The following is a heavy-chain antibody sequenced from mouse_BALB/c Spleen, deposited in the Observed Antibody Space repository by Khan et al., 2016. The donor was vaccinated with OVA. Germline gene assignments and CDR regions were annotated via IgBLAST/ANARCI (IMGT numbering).Heavy chain of an antibody. D-gene: IGHD1-2*01. CDR3: AGTAGMEY. V-gene: IGHV3-1*02. J-gene: IGHJ2*01. CDR1: GYSITSGYG. CDR2: ISYSGST. Sequence: EVQLVETGPGLVKPSQSLSLTCTVTGYSITSGYGRYWIRQFPGNKLEWMGYISYSGSTNYNPPLKRRITLTRDTSKNQIILQLNSVTTEDTATYYCAGTAGMEYWGQGTTLTVSS.